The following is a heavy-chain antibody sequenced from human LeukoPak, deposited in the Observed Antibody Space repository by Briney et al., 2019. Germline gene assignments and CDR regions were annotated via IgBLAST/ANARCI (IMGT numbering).Heavy chain of an antibody. CDR3: ASTHRAYYGSGSSSY. CDR1: GGTFSSYA. Sequence: SVKVSCKASGGTFSSYAISWVRQAPGQGLEWMGGIIPIFGTANYAQKFQGRVTITADESTSTAYMELSSLRSEDTAVYYCASTHRAYYGSGSSSYWGQGTLVAVSS. V-gene: IGHV1-69*01. CDR2: IIPIFGTA. J-gene: IGHJ4*02. D-gene: IGHD3-10*01.